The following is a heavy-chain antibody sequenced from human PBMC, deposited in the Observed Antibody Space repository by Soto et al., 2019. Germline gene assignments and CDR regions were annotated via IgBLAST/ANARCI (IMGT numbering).Heavy chain of an antibody. CDR2: ISSSSSYI. Sequence: EVQLVESGGGLVQPGGSLRLSCAASGFTFSSYSMNWVRQAPGKGLEWVSSISSSSSYIYYADSVKGRFTISRDNAXNXXYLQMNSLRAEDTAVYYCARGSIAYDSSGTHAFDLWGQGTMVTVSS. D-gene: IGHD3-22*01. V-gene: IGHV3-21*01. CDR3: ARGSIAYDSSGTHAFDL. CDR1: GFTFSSYS. J-gene: IGHJ3*01.